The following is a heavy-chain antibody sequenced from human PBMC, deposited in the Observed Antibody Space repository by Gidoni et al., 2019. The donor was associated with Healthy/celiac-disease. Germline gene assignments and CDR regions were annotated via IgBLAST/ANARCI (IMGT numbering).Heavy chain of an antibody. J-gene: IGHJ5*02. D-gene: IGHD6-19*01. Sequence: EVQLVQSGAEVTQPGESLKLSCKGYGYSFTSYWIGWVRQMPGKGLEWMGMIYPGDSDTRYIPTFQGQVTISADKSISTAYLQWSSLKASDTAMYYCAISSGWYRNWFDPWGQGTLVTVSS. V-gene: IGHV5-51*01. CDR2: IYPGDSDT. CDR1: GYSFTSYW. CDR3: AISSGWYRNWFDP.